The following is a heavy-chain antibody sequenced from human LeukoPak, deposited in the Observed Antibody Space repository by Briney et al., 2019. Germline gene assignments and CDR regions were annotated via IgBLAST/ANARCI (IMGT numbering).Heavy chain of an antibody. CDR1: GFTFSSYA. V-gene: IGHV3-23*01. Sequence: GGSLRLSCAASGFTFSSYATSWVRQAPGKGLEWVSTVSGGGVTTYYADSAKGRFTISRDNSKNTLYLQMNSLTAEDTAVYYCPKQSYASGWNPFDYWGQGILVTVSS. CDR2: VSGGGVTT. D-gene: IGHD6-19*01. J-gene: IGHJ4*02. CDR3: PKQSYASGWNPFDY.